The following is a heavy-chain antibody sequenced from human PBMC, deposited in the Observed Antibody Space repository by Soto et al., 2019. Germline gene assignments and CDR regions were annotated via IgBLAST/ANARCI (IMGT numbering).Heavy chain of an antibody. Sequence: QVQLVQSGAALKKPGASVKVSCKPSGYTFTTYGISWVRQAPGQGLEWMGWISAYNGNTHYAQKLQGTVTMTTDTSTSSAFVELRSMRSDYTAVYYCAREHFPSTYDRVDYWGQGTLVTVSS. CDR3: AREHFPSTYDRVDY. CDR2: ISAYNGNT. CDR1: GYTFTTYG. V-gene: IGHV1-18*04. D-gene: IGHD3-3*02. J-gene: IGHJ4*02.